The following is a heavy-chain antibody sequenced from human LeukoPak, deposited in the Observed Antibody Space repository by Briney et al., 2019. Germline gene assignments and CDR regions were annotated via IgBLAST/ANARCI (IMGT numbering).Heavy chain of an antibody. V-gene: IGHV4-4*07. CDR2: IYTSGST. CDR1: GGSISSYY. J-gene: IGHJ2*01. CDR3: ARERVRPSDYEDWCFDL. Sequence: NPSETLSLTSTVSGGSISSYYWSWIRQPAGKGLEWIGRIYTSGSTNYNPSLKSRVTISVDKSKNQFSLKLSSVTAADTAVYYCARERVRPSDYEDWCFDLWGRGTLVTVSS. D-gene: IGHD5-12*01.